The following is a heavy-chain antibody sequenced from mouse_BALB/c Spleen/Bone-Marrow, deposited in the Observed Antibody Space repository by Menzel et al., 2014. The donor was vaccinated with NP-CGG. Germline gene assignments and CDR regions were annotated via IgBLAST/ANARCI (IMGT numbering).Heavy chain of an antibody. CDR1: GYSITSGYS. Sequence: VQLQQSGSDLVKPSQSLSLTCTVTGYSITSGYSWHWIRQSPGNQLEWMGYIPYSGSTNYNQSLKSGISITRDTSKNHFFLQLNHVTSEDTAEYSGSSYYCGVTYAMDYWGQGTSVTVSS. V-gene: IGHV3-1*02. J-gene: IGHJ4*01. D-gene: IGHD1-1*01. CDR3: SSYYCGVTYAMDY. CDR2: IPYSGST.